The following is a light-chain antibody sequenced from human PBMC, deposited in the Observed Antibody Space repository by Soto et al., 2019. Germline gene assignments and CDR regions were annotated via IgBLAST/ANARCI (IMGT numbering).Light chain of an antibody. V-gene: IGLV2-23*02. CDR1: STDVGSYNL. CDR2: EVS. J-gene: IGLJ1*01. Sequence: QSALTQPASVSGSPGQSITISCTGTSTDVGSYNLVSWYQQHPGKAPKLMIYEVSKRPSGVSNRFSGSKSGNTASLTISGLQAEDEADYYCCSYAGVTIPYVFGIGTQLTVL. CDR3: CSYAGVTIPYV.